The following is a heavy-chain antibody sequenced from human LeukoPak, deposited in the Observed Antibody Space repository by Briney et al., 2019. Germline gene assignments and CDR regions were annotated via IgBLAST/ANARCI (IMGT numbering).Heavy chain of an antibody. J-gene: IGHJ4*02. Sequence: GGSLRLSCAASGFTFSSYGMHWVRQAPGKGLEWVAVICDDGNCKYYADSVKGRFTISRDNSNNTLSLQMNSLRAEDTALYYCVAAPGIHYLDYWGPGTLVNVSS. CDR3: VAAPGIHYLDY. CDR1: GFTFSSYG. V-gene: IGHV3-33*01. D-gene: IGHD6-13*01. CDR2: ICDDGNCK.